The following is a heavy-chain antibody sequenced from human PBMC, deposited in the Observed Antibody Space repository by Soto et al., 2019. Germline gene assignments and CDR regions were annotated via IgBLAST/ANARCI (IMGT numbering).Heavy chain of an antibody. J-gene: IGHJ4*01. Sequence: HPGGSLRLSCAASGFTFSSYAMSWVRQAPGKGLEWVSAISGSGGSTYYADSVKGRFTISGDNSKNPLYLQMNTLRAEDTAVYYCAKGNQGWIAADGPLDYWGQGTLVTVSS. D-gene: IGHD6-13*01. V-gene: IGHV3-23*01. CDR1: GFTFSSYA. CDR2: ISGSGGST. CDR3: AKGNQGWIAADGPLDY.